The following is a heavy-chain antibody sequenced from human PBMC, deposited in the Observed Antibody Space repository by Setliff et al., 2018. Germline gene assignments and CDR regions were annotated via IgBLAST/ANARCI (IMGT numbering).Heavy chain of an antibody. CDR2: INTNTGNP. CDR3: ARVSITMVRGVIISYYYYGMDV. Sequence: ASVKVSCKASGYTFTSYAMNWVRQAPGQGPEWMGWINTNTGNPTYAQGFTGRFVFSLDTSVSTAYLQISSLKAEDTAVYYCARVSITMVRGVIISYYYYGMDVWGQGTTVTVSS. V-gene: IGHV7-4-1*02. J-gene: IGHJ6*02. D-gene: IGHD3-10*01. CDR1: GYTFTSYA.